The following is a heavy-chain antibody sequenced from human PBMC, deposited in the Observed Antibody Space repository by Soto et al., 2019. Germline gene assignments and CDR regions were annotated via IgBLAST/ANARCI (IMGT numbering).Heavy chain of an antibody. CDR3: AKDYEMITFGGGGAFDI. Sequence: EVQLVESGGGLVQPGRSLRLSCAASGFTFDDYAMHWVRQAPGKGLEWVSGISWNSGSIGYADSVKGRFTISRDNAKNSLYLQMNSLRAEDTALYYCAKDYEMITFGGGGAFDIWGQVTMVTVSS. CDR1: GFTFDDYA. D-gene: IGHD3-16*01. J-gene: IGHJ3*02. V-gene: IGHV3-9*01. CDR2: ISWNSGSI.